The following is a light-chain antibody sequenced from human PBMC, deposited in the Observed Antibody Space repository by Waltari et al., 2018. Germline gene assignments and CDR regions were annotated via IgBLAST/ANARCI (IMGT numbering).Light chain of an antibody. Sequence: DIVMTQSPDSLAVSLGARATISCKSSQSILYSSKNKNYLAWYQQKPGQPPKLLIYWASTRESGVPDRFSCSGSGTDFTLTISSLQAEDVAVYYCQQYYSTPQTFGGGTKVEIK. CDR3: QQYYSTPQT. J-gene: IGKJ4*01. CDR2: WAS. V-gene: IGKV4-1*01. CDR1: QSILYSSKNKNY.